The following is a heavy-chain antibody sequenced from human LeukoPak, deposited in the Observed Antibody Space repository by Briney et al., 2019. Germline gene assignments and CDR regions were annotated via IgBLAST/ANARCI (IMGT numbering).Heavy chain of an antibody. CDR2: IYYSGST. D-gene: IGHD3-3*01. CDR1: GGSISSGGYY. Sequence: SQTLSLTCTVSGGSISSGGYYWSWLRQHPGKGLEWIGYIYYSGSTYYNPSLKSRVTISVDTSKNQFSLKLSSVTAADTAVYYCARVPGWSGYPFGYFDYWGQGTLVTVSS. J-gene: IGHJ4*02. V-gene: IGHV4-30-4*08. CDR3: ARVPGWSGYPFGYFDY.